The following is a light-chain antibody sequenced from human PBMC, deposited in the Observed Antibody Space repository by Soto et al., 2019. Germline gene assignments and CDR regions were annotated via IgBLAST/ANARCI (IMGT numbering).Light chain of an antibody. CDR3: SSYTSSSTLVL. CDR2: DVS. CDR1: SSDVGGYNY. Sequence: QSALTQPASVSGSPGQSITISCTGTSSDVGGYNYVSWYQQHPGKAPKLMIYDVSNRPSGVSNRFSGSKSGNTASLTISGLQAEDEADECCSSYTSSSTLVLFDGVTKVTVL. V-gene: IGLV2-14*01. J-gene: IGLJ2*01.